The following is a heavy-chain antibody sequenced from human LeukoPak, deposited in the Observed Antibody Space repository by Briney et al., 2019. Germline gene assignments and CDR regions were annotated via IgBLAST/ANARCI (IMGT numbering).Heavy chain of an antibody. CDR3: ARVEIYYYYMDV. D-gene: IGHD5-24*01. V-gene: IGHV4-59*01. Sequence: SETLSLTCTVSGGSISSYYWSWIRQPPGKGLEWIGYIYYSGSTNYNPSLKSRVTISVDTSKNQFSLKLSSVTAAGTAVCYCARVEIYYYYMDVWGKGTTVTISS. J-gene: IGHJ6*03. CDR1: GGSISSYY. CDR2: IYYSGST.